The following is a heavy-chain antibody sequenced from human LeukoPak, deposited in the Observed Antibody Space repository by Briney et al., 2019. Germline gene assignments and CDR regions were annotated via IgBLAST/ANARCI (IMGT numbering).Heavy chain of an antibody. V-gene: IGHV1-69*02. CDR2: IIPILGIA. Sequence: SLKLSCKASGGTFSSYTVSWVRQAPGQGLEWMGRIIPILGIANCAQKFQCRVTITADKSTSTAYMELSSLRSEDTAVYYCASDRQYYFDYWGQGTLVTVSS. CDR1: GGTFSSYT. J-gene: IGHJ4*02. D-gene: IGHD3-22*01. CDR3: ASDRQYYFDY.